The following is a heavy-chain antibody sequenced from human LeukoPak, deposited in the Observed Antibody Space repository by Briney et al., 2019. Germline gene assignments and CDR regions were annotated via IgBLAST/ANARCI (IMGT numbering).Heavy chain of an antibody. V-gene: IGHV4-34*01. CDR2: INHSGST. CDR3: ARVAYCGGDCFQLFDY. J-gene: IGHJ4*02. D-gene: IGHD2-21*02. CDR1: GGSFSGYY. Sequence: SETLSLTCAVYGGSFSGYYWSWIRQPPGKGLEWIGEINHSGSTNYNPSLKSRVTISVDTSKNQFSLKLSSVTAADTAVYYCARVAYCGGDCFQLFDYWGQGTLVTVSS.